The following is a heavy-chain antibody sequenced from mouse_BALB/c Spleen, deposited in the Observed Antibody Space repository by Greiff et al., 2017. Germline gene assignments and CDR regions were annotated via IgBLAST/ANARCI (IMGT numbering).Heavy chain of an antibody. Sequence: EVKLMESGGGLVKPGGSLKLSCAASGFAFSSYDMSWVRQTPEKRLEWVAYISSGGGSTYYPDTVKGRFTISRDNAKNTLYLQMSSLKSEDTAMYYCARRDEGLRGGFDYWGQGTTLTVSS. V-gene: IGHV5-12-1*01. CDR2: ISSGGGST. CDR3: ARRDEGLRGGFDY. CDR1: GFAFSSYD. J-gene: IGHJ2*01. D-gene: IGHD1-1*01.